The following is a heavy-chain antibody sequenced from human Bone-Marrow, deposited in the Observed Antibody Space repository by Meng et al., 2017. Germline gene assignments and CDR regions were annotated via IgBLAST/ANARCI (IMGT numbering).Heavy chain of an antibody. Sequence: QVQLQESGPGLVKPSQTLSLTCTVSGVSISSGGYYWSWIRQHPGKGLEWIGYIYYSGSTYYNPSLKCLVTISVDTSKNQCSLKLSSVTAADTAVYYCARWAPSSRTFDYWGQGTLVTVSS. CDR2: IYYSGST. D-gene: IGHD6-13*01. CDR1: GVSISSGGYY. J-gene: IGHJ4*02. V-gene: IGHV4-31*01. CDR3: ARWAPSSRTFDY.